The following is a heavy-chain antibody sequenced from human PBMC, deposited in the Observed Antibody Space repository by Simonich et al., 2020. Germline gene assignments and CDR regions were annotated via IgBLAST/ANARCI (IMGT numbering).Heavy chain of an antibody. CDR1: GFTFDDYA. CDR2: IRWNSGSI. CDR3: AKDIAAAGAEYFQH. Sequence: EVQLVESGGGLVQPGRSLRLSCAASGFTFDDYAMPWVRQAPGKGREWVSGIRWNSGSIGYADSVKGRFTISRDNAKNSLYLQMNSLRAEDMALYYCAKDIAAAGAEYFQHWGQGTLVTVSS. D-gene: IGHD6-13*01. J-gene: IGHJ1*01. V-gene: IGHV3-9*03.